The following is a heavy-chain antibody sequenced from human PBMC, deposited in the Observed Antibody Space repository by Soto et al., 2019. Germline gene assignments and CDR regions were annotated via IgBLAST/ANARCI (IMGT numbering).Heavy chain of an antibody. V-gene: IGHV1-69*12. CDR2: IIPIFGTA. CDR1: GGTFSSYA. Sequence: QVQLVQSGAEVKKPGSSVKVSCKASGGTFSSYAISWVRQAPGQGLEWMGGIIPIFGTANYAQKFQGRVTITADESTSTAYMELSSLRSEDTAVYYCAGRGDSYGYDYYYGMDVWGQGTTVTVSS. CDR3: AGRGDSYGYDYYYGMDV. D-gene: IGHD5-18*01. J-gene: IGHJ6*02.